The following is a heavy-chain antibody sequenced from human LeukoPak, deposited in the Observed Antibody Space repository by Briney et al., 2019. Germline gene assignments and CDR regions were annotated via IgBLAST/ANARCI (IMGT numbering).Heavy chain of an antibody. CDR2: IKQDGSEK. CDR1: GFTFSSYW. Sequence: GGPLRLSCAASGFTFSSYWMGWVRQAPGKGLEWVASIKQDGSEKYYVDSVKGRFTISRDNAKNSLYLQMNSLRAEDTALYYCARAPGEGWFDPWGQGTLVTVSS. V-gene: IGHV3-7*01. CDR3: ARAPGEGWFDP. D-gene: IGHD4-17*01. J-gene: IGHJ5*02.